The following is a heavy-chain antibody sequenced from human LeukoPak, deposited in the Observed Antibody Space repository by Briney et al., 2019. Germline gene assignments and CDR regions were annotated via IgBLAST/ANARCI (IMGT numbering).Heavy chain of an antibody. CDR3: ARGSYGSGNSVFLDY. V-gene: IGHV4-59*12. J-gene: IGHJ4*02. Sequence: PSETLSLTCTVSGGSISSYYWSWIRQPPGKGLEWIGSIYYDGSTYYNPSVKSRVTISRDTSKNQFSLRLSSVTAADTAVYYCARGSYGSGNSVFLDYWGQGSLVTVSS. CDR1: GGSISSYY. CDR2: IYYDGST. D-gene: IGHD3-10*01.